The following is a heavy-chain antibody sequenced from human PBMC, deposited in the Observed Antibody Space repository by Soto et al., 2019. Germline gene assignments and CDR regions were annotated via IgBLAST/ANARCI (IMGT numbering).Heavy chain of an antibody. D-gene: IGHD3-16*01. CDR1: GFTFSSYA. CDR3: TKDLWPYLPAGGEFDS. J-gene: IGHJ4*02. CDR2: ISGSAGST. Sequence: EVQLLESGGGLVQPGGSLSLSCAASGFTFSSYAMSWVRQAPGKGLEWVSAISGSAGSTYYADSVKGRFTISRDNSKNTLYLQMNSLRAEDTAVFYCTKDLWPYLPAGGEFDSWGQGTLVTVSS. V-gene: IGHV3-23*01.